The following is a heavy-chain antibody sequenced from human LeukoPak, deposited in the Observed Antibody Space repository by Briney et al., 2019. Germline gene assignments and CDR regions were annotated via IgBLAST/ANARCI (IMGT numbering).Heavy chain of an antibody. J-gene: IGHJ5*02. Sequence: ASVKVSCKASGYTFTSYDINWVRQATGQGLEWMGWINPNSGSTNYAQKFQGRVTMTRDTSISTAYMELSRLRSDDTAVYYCARVTGHYDSSGYYNWFDPWGQGTLVTVPS. CDR1: GYTFTSYD. V-gene: IGHV1-2*02. D-gene: IGHD3-22*01. CDR3: ARVTGHYDSSGYYNWFDP. CDR2: INPNSGST.